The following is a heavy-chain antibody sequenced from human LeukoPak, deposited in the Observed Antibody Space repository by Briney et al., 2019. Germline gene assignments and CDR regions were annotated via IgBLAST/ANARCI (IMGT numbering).Heavy chain of an antibody. CDR3: ARVLVDNACDF. Sequence: ASVKVSCKASGYTFSGYYMHWVRQAPGQGLEWMGWINPNSGGTYYAQKFQGRVTMTRDTSISTAYMELSSLRSEDTAVYYCARVLVDNACDFWGQGTLVTVSS. V-gene: IGHV1-2*02. CDR1: GYTFSGYY. D-gene: IGHD2-8*01. J-gene: IGHJ4*02. CDR2: INPNSGGT.